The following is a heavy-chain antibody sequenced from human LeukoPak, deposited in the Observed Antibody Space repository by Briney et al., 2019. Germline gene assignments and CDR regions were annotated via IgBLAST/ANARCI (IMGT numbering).Heavy chain of an antibody. CDR1: GFTFSSYA. D-gene: IGHD1-26*01. V-gene: IGHV3-30*04. CDR2: ISYDGSNK. J-gene: IGHJ5*02. Sequence: GGSLRLSCAASGFTFSSYAMHWVRQAPGKGLEWVAIISYDGSNKYYADSVKGRFTISGDNSKNTLYLQMNSLRAEDTAVYYCARDNSVGDYAWWFDPWGQGTLVTVSS. CDR3: ARDNSVGDYAWWFDP.